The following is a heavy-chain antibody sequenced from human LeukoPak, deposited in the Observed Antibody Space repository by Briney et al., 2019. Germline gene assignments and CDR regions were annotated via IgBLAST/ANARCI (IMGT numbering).Heavy chain of an antibody. D-gene: IGHD3-10*01. Sequence: SVTVSYTASGGTFSSYAISWVRQAPGQGLEWMGRIIPILGIANYAQKFQGRVTITADKSTSTAYMELSSLRSEDTAVYYCAREVYFTMVRGPFDYWGQGTLVTVSS. CDR3: AREVYFTMVRGPFDY. CDR2: IIPILGIA. V-gene: IGHV1-69*04. CDR1: GGTFSSYA. J-gene: IGHJ4*02.